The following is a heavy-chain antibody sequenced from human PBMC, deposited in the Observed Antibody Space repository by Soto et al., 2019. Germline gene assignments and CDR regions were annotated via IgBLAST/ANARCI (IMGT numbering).Heavy chain of an antibody. CDR3: ARERSAAGTGWFDP. CDR1: GYTFTSYD. Sequence: QVQLVQSGAEVKKPGASVKVSCKASGYTFTSYDSNWVRQATGQGLEWMGWMITNRGNTGYVQKFQGRVTMTRNTSISTAYMELSSLRSEDTAVYYCARERSAAGTGWFDPWGQGTLVTVSS. J-gene: IGHJ5*02. D-gene: IGHD6-13*01. V-gene: IGHV1-8*01. CDR2: MITNRGNT.